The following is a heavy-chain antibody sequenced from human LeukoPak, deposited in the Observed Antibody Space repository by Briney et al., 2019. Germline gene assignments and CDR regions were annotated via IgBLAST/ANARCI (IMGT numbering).Heavy chain of an antibody. V-gene: IGHV3-23*01. D-gene: IGHD2/OR15-2a*01. Sequence: GGSLRLSCAASGFTFSSYAMSWVRQAPGKGLEWVSAISGSGGSTYYADSVKGRFTISRDNSKNTLYLQMNSLRAEDTAVYYCAKGDGISRKKEPFDYWGQGTLVTVSS. CDR2: ISGSGGST. CDR1: GFTFSSYA. J-gene: IGHJ4*02. CDR3: AKGDGISRKKEPFDY.